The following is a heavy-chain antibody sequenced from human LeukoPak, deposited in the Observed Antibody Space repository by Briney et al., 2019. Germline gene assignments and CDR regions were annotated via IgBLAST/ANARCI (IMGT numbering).Heavy chain of an antibody. CDR2: MNPNSGNT. D-gene: IGHD3-16*01. CDR1: GYTFTGYY. V-gene: IGHV1-8*02. J-gene: IGHJ4*02. Sequence: ASVKVSCKASGYTFTGYYMHWVRQATGQGLEWMGWMNPNSGNTGYAQKFQGRVTMTRNTSISTAYMELSSLRSEDTAVYYCARLPYDYVPPSDYWGQGTLVTVSS. CDR3: ARLPYDYVPPSDY.